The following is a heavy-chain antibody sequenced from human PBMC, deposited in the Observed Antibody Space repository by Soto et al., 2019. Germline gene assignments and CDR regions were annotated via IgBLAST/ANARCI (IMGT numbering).Heavy chain of an antibody. J-gene: IGHJ6*03. CDR3: AKIKDYDFWSGYYYYMDV. CDR2: ISGSGGST. V-gene: IGHV3-23*01. D-gene: IGHD3-3*01. Sequence: EVQLLESGGGLVQPGGSLRLSCAASGFTFSSYAMSWVRQAPGKGLEWVSAISGSGGSTYYADSVKGRFTISRDNSNNTLYLQMNSLSAEDTAVYYCAKIKDYDFWSGYYYYMDVWGKGITDTVSS. CDR1: GFTFSSYA.